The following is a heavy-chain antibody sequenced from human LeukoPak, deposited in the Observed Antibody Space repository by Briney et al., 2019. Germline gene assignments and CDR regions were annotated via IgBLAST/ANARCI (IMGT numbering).Heavy chain of an antibody. CDR1: GFTFSSYA. J-gene: IGHJ4*02. CDR3: ARVTAGPLTGYYPIDY. Sequence: QTGGSLRLSCAASGFTFSSYAMSWVRQAPGKGLEWVSAISGSGGSTYYADSVKGRFTISRDNSKNTLYLQMNSLRAEDTAVYYCARVTAGPLTGYYPIDYWGQGTLVTVSS. V-gene: IGHV3-23*01. CDR2: ISGSGGST. D-gene: IGHD3-9*01.